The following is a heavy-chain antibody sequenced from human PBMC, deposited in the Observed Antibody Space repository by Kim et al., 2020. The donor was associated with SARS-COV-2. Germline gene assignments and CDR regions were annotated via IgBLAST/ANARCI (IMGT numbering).Heavy chain of an antibody. J-gene: IGHJ5*02. Sequence: ASVKVSCKASGYTFTSYYMHWVRQAPGQGLEWMGIINPSGGSTSYAQKFQGRVTMTRDTSTSTVYMELSSLRSEDTAVYYCARVGSSGYYDSSGYWTWGQGTLVTVSS. V-gene: IGHV1-46*03. CDR1: GYTFTSYY. D-gene: IGHD3-22*01. CDR3: ARVGSSGYYDSSGYWT. CDR2: INPSGGST.